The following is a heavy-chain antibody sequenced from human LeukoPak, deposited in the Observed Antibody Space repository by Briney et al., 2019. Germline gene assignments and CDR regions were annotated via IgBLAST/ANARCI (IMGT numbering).Heavy chain of an antibody. D-gene: IGHD6-19*01. CDR3: ARALAVAVKYYYSMDV. J-gene: IGHJ6*02. V-gene: IGHV3-11*06. CDR2: ISSSSSYT. CDR1: GFTFSDYY. Sequence: GGSLRLSCAASGFTFSDYYMSWIRQTPGKGLEWVSYISSSSSYTNYADSVKGRFTISRDNAKNSLYLQMNSLRAEDTAVCYCARALAVAVKYYYSMDVWGQGTTVTVSS.